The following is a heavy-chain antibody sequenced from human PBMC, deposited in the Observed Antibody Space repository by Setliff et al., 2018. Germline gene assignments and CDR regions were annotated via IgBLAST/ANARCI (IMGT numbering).Heavy chain of an antibody. CDR2: INTGGGSA. J-gene: IGHJ4*02. Sequence: ASVKVSCKTSGYSFTSHYMHWVRQAPGQGPEWMGIINTGGGSASYAEKFEGRVTMTSDTSARKVYMEVNILRSDDTAMYYCARGGMAAAGRKGVFEHWGQGTLVTVSS. CDR3: ARGGMAAAGRKGVFEH. V-gene: IGHV1-46*01. CDR1: GYSFTSHY. D-gene: IGHD6-13*01.